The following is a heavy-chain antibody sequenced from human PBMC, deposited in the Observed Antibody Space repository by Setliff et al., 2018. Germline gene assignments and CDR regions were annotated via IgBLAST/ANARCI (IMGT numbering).Heavy chain of an antibody. CDR3: LGSLRKINSFDI. D-gene: IGHD2-21*01. CDR1: GFTLGDYG. J-gene: IGHJ3*02. CDR2: IRSRGYGGTT. V-gene: IGHV3-49*04. Sequence: PGGSLRLSCISSGFTLGDYGLNWVRQAPGKGLEWVAFIRSRGYGGTTEYAASVKGRFTVSRDDSKSIAYLQMDSLKTEDTAVYCCLGSLRKINSFDIWGQGTMVTVSS.